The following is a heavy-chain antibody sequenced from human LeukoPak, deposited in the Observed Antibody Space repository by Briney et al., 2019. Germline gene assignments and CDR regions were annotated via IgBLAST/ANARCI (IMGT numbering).Heavy chain of an antibody. Sequence: KSSETLSLTCTVSGGSISDIDYFWGWIRQPPGKGLEWIGSIFHSGGTYYNPSLKSRVTLSVDTSKNKFFLEVTSVTAADTAFYYCARLRLRAYYPADSWGQGTLVTVSS. D-gene: IGHD3-22*01. CDR3: ARLRLRAYYPADS. CDR2: IFHSGGT. J-gene: IGHJ4*02. V-gene: IGHV4-39*01. CDR1: GGSISDIDYF.